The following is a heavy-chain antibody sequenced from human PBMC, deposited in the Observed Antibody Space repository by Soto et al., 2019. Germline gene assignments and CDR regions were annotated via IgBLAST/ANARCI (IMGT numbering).Heavy chain of an antibody. CDR1: GFTFSSYS. CDR3: ASMHRYSGSYHSPDFDH. CDR2: ISSSSSYI. D-gene: IGHD1-26*01. J-gene: IGHJ4*02. V-gene: IGHV3-21*01. Sequence: GGSLRLSCAASGFTFSSYSMNWVRQAPGKGLEWVSSISSSSSYIYYADSVKGRFTISRDNAKNSLYLQMNSLRAEDTAVYYCASMHRYSGSYHSPDFDHWGQGTLVTVSS.